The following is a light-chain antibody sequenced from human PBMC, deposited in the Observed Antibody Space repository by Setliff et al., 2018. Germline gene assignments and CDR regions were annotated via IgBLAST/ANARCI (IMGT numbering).Light chain of an antibody. V-gene: IGLV2-11*01. CDR2: DVS. J-gene: IGLJ1*01. Sequence: QSVLAQPRSVSGSPGQSVTISCTGTSSDVGGYNYVSRYQQHPGKAPKLMIYDVSKRPSGVPDRFSGSKSGNTASLTISGLQAEDEADYYCCSYAGSYTSLYVFGTGTKV. CDR1: SSDVGGYNY. CDR3: CSYAGSYTSLYV.